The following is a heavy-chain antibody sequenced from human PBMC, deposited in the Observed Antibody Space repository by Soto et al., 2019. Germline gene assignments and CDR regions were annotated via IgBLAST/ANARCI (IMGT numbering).Heavy chain of an antibody. J-gene: IGHJ4*02. CDR3: ARDPEYSSSFFDY. Sequence: SVKVSCKASGGTFSSYAISWVRQAPGQGLERMGGIIPIFGTANYAQKFQGRVTITADKSTSTAYMELSSLRSEDTAVYYCARDPEYSSSFFDYWGQRTLVTVSS. CDR2: IIPIFGTA. D-gene: IGHD6-6*01. V-gene: IGHV1-69*06. CDR1: GGTFSSYA.